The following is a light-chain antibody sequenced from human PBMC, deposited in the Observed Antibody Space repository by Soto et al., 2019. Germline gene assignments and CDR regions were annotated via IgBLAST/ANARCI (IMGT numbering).Light chain of an antibody. CDR1: SSDVGGYNF. CDR2: EVN. CDR3: SSQSGSNLVV. Sequence: QSALTQPPSASGSPGQSVTISCTGTSSDVGGYNFVSWYQQHPGKAPRLMIYEVNKRPSGVPDRFSGSKSGNTASLTVSGLQAEDEADYYCSSQSGSNLVVFGGGTQLTVL. V-gene: IGLV2-8*01. J-gene: IGLJ2*01.